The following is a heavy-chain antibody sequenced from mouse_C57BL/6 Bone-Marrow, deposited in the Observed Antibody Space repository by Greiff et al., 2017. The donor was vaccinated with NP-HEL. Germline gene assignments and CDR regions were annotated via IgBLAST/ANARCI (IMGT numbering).Heavy chain of an antibody. J-gene: IGHJ3*01. CDR3: ARSASLITTVVESPSWFAY. D-gene: IGHD1-1*01. CDR1: GYTFTDYY. CDR2: INPYNGGT. Sequence: EVQLQQSGPVLVKPGASVKMSCKASGYTFTDYYMNWVKQSHGKSLEWIGVINPYNGGTSYNQKFKGKATLTVDKSSSTAYMELNSLTSEDSAVYYCARSASLITTVVESPSWFAYWGQGTLVTVSA. V-gene: IGHV1-19*01.